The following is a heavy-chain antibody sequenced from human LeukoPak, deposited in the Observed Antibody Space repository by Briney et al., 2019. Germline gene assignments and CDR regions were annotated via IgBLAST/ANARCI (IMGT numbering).Heavy chain of an antibody. V-gene: IGHV3-53*01. CDR2: IYSGGST. CDR3: ARVGDYYDSEGLDY. Sequence: GGSLRLSCAASGFTVSSNYMSWARQAPGKGLEWVSVIYSGGSTYYADSVKGRFTISRDNSKNTLYLQMNSLRAEDTAVYYCARVGDYYDSEGLDYWGQGTLVTVSS. D-gene: IGHD3-22*01. CDR1: GFTVSSNY. J-gene: IGHJ4*02.